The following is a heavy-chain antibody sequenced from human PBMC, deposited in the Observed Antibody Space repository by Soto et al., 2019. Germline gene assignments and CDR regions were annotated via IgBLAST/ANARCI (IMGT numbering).Heavy chain of an antibody. V-gene: IGHV4-59*11. D-gene: IGHD3-16*01. CDR1: ADSISSHY. CDR2: IYYSGNT. J-gene: IGHJ6*02. Sequence: QVQLQESGPGLVKPSETLSLTCTVSADSISSHYWSWIRQPPGKGLEWIGYIYYSGNTNYNPSLKSRLTISVDTSKHPLSLQLSSVAAADTAVYYCARWGKTSYYHHYGMDVWGQGTTVTVSS. CDR3: ARWGKTSYYHHYGMDV.